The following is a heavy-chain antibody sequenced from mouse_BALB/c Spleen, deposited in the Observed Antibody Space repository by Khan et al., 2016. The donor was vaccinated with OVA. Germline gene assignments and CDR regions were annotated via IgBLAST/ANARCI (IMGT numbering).Heavy chain of an antibody. CDR1: GYTFTNYW. D-gene: IGHD1-1*01. V-gene: IGHV1-63*02. CDR3: ARPYYSGTNYATMDD. Sequence: QVRLQQSGAELVRPGTSVKMSCKAAGYTFTNYWIGWINQRPGHGLEWIGDIYPGNGNTNYNEKFKGKATLTADTSSSTAYLQLSSLTSEWSAIYYCARPYYSGTNYATMDDWGQGTSVTVSS. CDR2: IYPGNGNT. J-gene: IGHJ4*01.